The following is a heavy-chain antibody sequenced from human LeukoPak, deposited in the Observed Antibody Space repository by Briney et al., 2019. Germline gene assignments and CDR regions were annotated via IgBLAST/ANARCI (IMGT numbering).Heavy chain of an antibody. Sequence: SETLSLTCTVSGGSISSGDYYWSWIRQPPGKGLEWIGYIYYSGSTNYNPSLKSRVTISVDTSKNQFSLKLSSVTAADTAVYYCAGSGYYDFWSGYYPLSNWFDPWGQGTLVTVSS. J-gene: IGHJ5*02. CDR2: IYYSGST. CDR3: AGSGYYDFWSGYYPLSNWFDP. CDR1: GGSISSGDYY. D-gene: IGHD3-3*01. V-gene: IGHV4-61*08.